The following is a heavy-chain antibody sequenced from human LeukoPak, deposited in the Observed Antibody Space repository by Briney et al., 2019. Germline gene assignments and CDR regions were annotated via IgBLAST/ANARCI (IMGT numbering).Heavy chain of an antibody. Sequence: SETLSLTCTVSGASISSYYWSWIRQAPGKGLEWIGYMFYSGSTNYNSSLKSRATISVDTSKNQVFLKLNSVTAMDTAMYYCARTGFGGGSYGYFDLWGRGTLVTVSS. CDR1: GASISSYY. V-gene: IGHV4-59*01. CDR2: MFYSGST. D-gene: IGHD3-9*01. CDR3: ARTGFGGGSYGYFDL. J-gene: IGHJ2*01.